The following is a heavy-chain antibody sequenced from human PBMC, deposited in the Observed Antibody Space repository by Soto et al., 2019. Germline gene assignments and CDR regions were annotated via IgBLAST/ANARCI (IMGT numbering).Heavy chain of an antibody. CDR3: AMVNVGYTKQYNLNYFDY. Sequence: SVKVSCKASGGTFSSYAISWVRQAPGQGLEWMGGIIPIFGTANYAQKFQGRVTITADESTSTAYMELSSLRSEDTAVYYCAMVNVGYTKQYNLNYFDYWGQGTLVTVSS. J-gene: IGHJ4*02. V-gene: IGHV1-69*13. CDR1: GGTFSSYA. D-gene: IGHD1-20*01. CDR2: IIPIFGTA.